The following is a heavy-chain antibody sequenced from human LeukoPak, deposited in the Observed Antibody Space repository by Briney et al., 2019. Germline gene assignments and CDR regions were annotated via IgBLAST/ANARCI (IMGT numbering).Heavy chain of an antibody. V-gene: IGHV4-39*07. CDR3: ARATPGCSSTSCYFMGYYYYMDV. D-gene: IGHD2-2*01. J-gene: IGHJ6*03. CDR1: GGSIDNSDYY. CDR2: IYYSGST. Sequence: SETLSLTCTVSGGSIDNSDYYWGWIRQPPGKGLEWIGSIYYSGSTYYNPSLKSRVTISVDTSKNQFSLKLSSVTAADTAVYYCARATPGCSSTSCYFMGYYYYMDVWGKGTTVTISS.